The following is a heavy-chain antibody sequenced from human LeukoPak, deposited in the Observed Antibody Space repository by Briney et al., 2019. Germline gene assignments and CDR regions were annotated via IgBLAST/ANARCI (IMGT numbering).Heavy chain of an antibody. D-gene: IGHD4-11*01. J-gene: IGHJ5*02. CDR3: ARDFQIDYSNYVGWFDP. Sequence: SETLSLTCTVSGGSISGYYWSWIRQPAGKGLEWIGRIYTSESINYNPTLKSRITMSVDTSKNQISLRLSSVTAADTAVYYCARDFQIDYSNYVGWFDPWGQGTLVTVSS. CDR2: IYTSESI. CDR1: GGSISGYY. V-gene: IGHV4-4*07.